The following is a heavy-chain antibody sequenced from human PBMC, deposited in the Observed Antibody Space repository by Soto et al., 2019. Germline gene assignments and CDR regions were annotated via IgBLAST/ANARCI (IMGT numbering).Heavy chain of an antibody. CDR1: GFTFSSYA. J-gene: IGHJ4*02. V-gene: IGHV3-30-3*01. Sequence: QVQLVESGGGVVQPGRSLRLSCAASGFTFSSYAMHWVRQAPGKGLEWVAVISYDGSNNYYADSVKGRFTISRDNSKNTLYLQMNSLRAEDTAVYYCARDGDCSGGSCYSRGGYFDYWGQGTLVTVSS. D-gene: IGHD2-15*01. CDR3: ARDGDCSGGSCYSRGGYFDY. CDR2: ISYDGSNN.